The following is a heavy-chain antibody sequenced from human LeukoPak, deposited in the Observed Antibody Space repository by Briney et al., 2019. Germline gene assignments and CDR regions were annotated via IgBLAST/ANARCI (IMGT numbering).Heavy chain of an antibody. CDR3: AIEGCGSSGYYSFDY. Sequence: SETLSLTCTVSRGSITGYYWSWIRQPPGKGLEWIGEIYYSGSTNYNPSLKSRVTISVDTSKNQFSLKLSSVTAADTAVYYCAIEGCGSSGYYSFDYWGQGSLVTVSS. D-gene: IGHD3-22*01. CDR1: RGSITGYY. CDR2: IYYSGST. V-gene: IGHV4-59*01. J-gene: IGHJ4*02.